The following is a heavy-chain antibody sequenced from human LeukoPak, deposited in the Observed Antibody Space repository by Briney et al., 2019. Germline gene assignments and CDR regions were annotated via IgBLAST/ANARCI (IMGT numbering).Heavy chain of an antibody. CDR2: IYYSGST. CDR1: GGSFSSYY. D-gene: IGHD3-10*01. Sequence: PSETLSLTCTVSGGSFSSYYWSWIRQPPGKGLEWIGYIYYSGSTNYNPSLKSRVTISVDTSKNQFSLKLSSVTAADTAVYYCARAVPYGSGHILDYWGQGTLVTVSS. V-gene: IGHV4-59*01. CDR3: ARAVPYGSGHILDY. J-gene: IGHJ4*02.